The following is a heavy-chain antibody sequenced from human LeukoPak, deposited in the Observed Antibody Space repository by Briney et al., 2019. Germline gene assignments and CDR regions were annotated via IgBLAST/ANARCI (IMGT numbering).Heavy chain of an antibody. CDR1: GGSFSGYY. D-gene: IGHD6-19*01. Sequence: SETLSLTCAVYGGSFSGYYWRWIRHPPGKGLEWIGEINHSGSTNYHPSLKSRVTISVDTSKNQFSLKLSSVTAADTAVYYCARGRYSSGWYPYYYYMDVWGKGTTVTVSS. CDR2: INHSGST. CDR3: ARGRYSSGWYPYYYYMDV. J-gene: IGHJ6*03. V-gene: IGHV4-34*01.